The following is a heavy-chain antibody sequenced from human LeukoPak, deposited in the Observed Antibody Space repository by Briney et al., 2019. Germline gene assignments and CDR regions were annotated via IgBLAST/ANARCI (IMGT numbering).Heavy chain of an antibody. CDR2: INPNSGGT. D-gene: IGHD1-26*01. J-gene: IGHJ4*02. CDR3: ARGLGGATLHFDY. CDR1: GYTFTGYY. Sequence: GSVKVSCKASGYTFTGYYMHWVRQAPGQGREWMGWINPNSGGTNYAQKFQGRVTMTRDTSISTAYMELSRLRSDDTAVYYCARGLGGATLHFDYWGQGTLVTVSS. V-gene: IGHV1-2*02.